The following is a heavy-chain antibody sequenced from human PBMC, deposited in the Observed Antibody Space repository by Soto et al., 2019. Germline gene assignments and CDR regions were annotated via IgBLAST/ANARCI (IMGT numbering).Heavy chain of an antibody. V-gene: IGHV4-59*05. CDR2: IFYSGST. CDR3: ACIFSGGYSYAFYYYGMDV. J-gene: IGHJ6*02. Sequence: SETLSLTCTVSGGSISSYYWSWIRQPPGKGLEWIGSIFYSGSTYYNPSLKSRVTISVDTSKNQFSLKLSSVTAADTAVYYCACIFSGGYSYAFYYYGMDVWGQGTTVTVSS. D-gene: IGHD5-18*01. CDR1: GGSISSYY.